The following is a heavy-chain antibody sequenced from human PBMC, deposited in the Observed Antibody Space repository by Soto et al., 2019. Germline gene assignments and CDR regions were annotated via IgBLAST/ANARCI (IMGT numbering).Heavy chain of an antibody. Sequence: GGSLRLSCAASGFTFSSYAMSWVRQAPGKGLEWVPAISGSGGSTYYADSVKGRFTISRDNSITTAYLDLTRLTTNDTATYFCATWVDYGDFEGFDFWGQGTLVTVSS. CDR2: ISGSGGST. CDR3: ATWVDYGDFEGFDF. D-gene: IGHD4-17*01. V-gene: IGHV3-23*01. J-gene: IGHJ4*02. CDR1: GFTFSSYA.